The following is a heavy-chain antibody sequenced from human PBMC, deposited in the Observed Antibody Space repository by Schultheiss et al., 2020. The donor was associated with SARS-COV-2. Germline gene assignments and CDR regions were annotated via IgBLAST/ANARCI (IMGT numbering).Heavy chain of an antibody. V-gene: IGHV3-72*01. Sequence: GGSLRLSCAASGFTFSSYAMSWVRQAPGKGLEWVGRTRNKANSYTTEYAASVKGRFTISRDDSKNSLYLQMNSLKTEDTAVYYCAREGGRGTPPDAFDIWGQGTMVTVSS. CDR3: AREGGRGTPPDAFDI. CDR1: GFTFSSYA. CDR2: TRNKANSYTT. D-gene: IGHD3-16*01. J-gene: IGHJ3*02.